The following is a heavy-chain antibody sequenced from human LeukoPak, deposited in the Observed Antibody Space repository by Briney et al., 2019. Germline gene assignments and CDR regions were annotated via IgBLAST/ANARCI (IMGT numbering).Heavy chain of an antibody. Sequence: PGGSLRLSCAASGFTLSSYDMHWVRQTTGKGLGWVSAIGTAGGTYYPGSVKGRFTISRENAKNSLYLQMNNLRVGDTAVYFCARGWERGFDYWGQGTLVTVSS. CDR2: IGTAGGT. J-gene: IGHJ4*02. CDR3: ARGWERGFDY. D-gene: IGHD1-26*01. V-gene: IGHV3-13*01. CDR1: GFTLSSYD.